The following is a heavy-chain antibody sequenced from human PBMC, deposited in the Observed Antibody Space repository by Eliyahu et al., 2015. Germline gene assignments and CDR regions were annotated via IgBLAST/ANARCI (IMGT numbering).Heavy chain of an antibody. CDR2: IIPIFGTA. V-gene: IGHV1-69*01. Sequence: QVQLVQSGAEVKKPGSSXKVSCKASGGXFXSXAXSXVRQAPGXGLEWMGGIIPIFGTANYAQKFQGRVTITADESTSTAYMELSSLRSEDTAVYYCATPGVTYYYDSSGYVPFDIWGQGTMVTVSS. D-gene: IGHD3-22*01. CDR3: ATPGVTYYYDSSGYVPFDI. CDR1: GGXFXSXA. J-gene: IGHJ3*02.